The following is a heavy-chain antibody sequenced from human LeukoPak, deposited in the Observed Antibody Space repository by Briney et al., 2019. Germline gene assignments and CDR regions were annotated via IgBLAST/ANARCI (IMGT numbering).Heavy chain of an antibody. Sequence: ASVKVPCKASGYTFTGYYMHWVRQAPGQGLEWMGWINPNSGGTNYAQKFQGRVTMTRDTSISTAYMELSRLRSDDTAVYYCARDGDYSIWGFDYWGQGTLVTVSS. CDR1: GYTFTGYY. J-gene: IGHJ4*02. D-gene: IGHD4-17*01. V-gene: IGHV1-2*02. CDR3: ARDGDYSIWGFDY. CDR2: INPNSGGT.